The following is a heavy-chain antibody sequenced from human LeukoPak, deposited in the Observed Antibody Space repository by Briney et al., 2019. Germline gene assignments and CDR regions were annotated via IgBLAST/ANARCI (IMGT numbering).Heavy chain of an antibody. CDR2: ISSSGSTM. D-gene: IGHD3-10*01. CDR3: AIWDY. J-gene: IGHJ4*02. CDR1: GFTFSSYE. V-gene: IGHV3-48*03. Sequence: GGSLRLYCAASGFTFSSYEMNWVRQAPGKGLEWLSYISSSGSTMYYADSVKGRFTISRDDAKNSLYLQMNSLRPEDTAVYYCAIWDYWGQGTLVTVSS.